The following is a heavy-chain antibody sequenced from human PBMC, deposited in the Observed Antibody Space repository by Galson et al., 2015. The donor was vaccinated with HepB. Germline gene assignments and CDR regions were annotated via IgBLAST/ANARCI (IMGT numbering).Heavy chain of an antibody. J-gene: IGHJ4*02. V-gene: IGHV3-33*01. D-gene: IGHD3-3*01. CDR1: GFTFSSYG. CDR2: IWYDGSNK. CDR3: AREVDFGVVPAHYFDY. Sequence: SLRLSCAASGFTFSSYGMHWVRQAPGKGLEWVAVIWYDGSNKYYADSVKGRFTISRDNSKNTLYLQMNSLRAEDTAVYYCAREVDFGVVPAHYFDYWGQGTLVIVSS.